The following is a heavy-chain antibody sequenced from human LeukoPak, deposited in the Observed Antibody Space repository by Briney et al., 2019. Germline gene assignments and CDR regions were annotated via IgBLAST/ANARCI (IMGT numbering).Heavy chain of an antibody. CDR1: GFTFSSYA. CDR3: TRAPRYGDYGVDYGMDV. Sequence: GGSLRLSCAASGFTFSSYAMSWVRQAPGKGLEWVSAISGSGGSTYYADSVKGRFTISRDNSKNTLYLQMNSLRAEDTAVYYCTRAPRYGDYGVDYGMDVWGQGTTVTVSS. V-gene: IGHV3-23*01. J-gene: IGHJ6*02. CDR2: ISGSGGST. D-gene: IGHD4-17*01.